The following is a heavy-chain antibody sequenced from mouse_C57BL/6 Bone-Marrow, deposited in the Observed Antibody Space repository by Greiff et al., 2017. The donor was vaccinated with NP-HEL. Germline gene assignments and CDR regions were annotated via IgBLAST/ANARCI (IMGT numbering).Heavy chain of an antibody. CDR2: IDPNSGGT. CDR3: ARYYYGRRGWYFDV. CDR1: GYTFTSYW. D-gene: IGHD1-1*01. J-gene: IGHJ1*03. Sequence: VQLQQPGADLVKPGASVKLSCKASGYTFTSYWMHWVKQRPGRGLEWIGRIDPNSGGTKFNEKFKTKATLTVDKPSSTAYMQLSSLTSEDSAVYYCARYYYGRRGWYFDVWGTGTTVTGSS. V-gene: IGHV1-72*01.